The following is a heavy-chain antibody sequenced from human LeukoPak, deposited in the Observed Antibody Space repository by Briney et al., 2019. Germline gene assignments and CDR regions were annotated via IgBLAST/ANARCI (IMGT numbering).Heavy chain of an antibody. V-gene: IGHV4-31*03. J-gene: IGHJ4*02. Sequence: PSETLSLTCTVSGGSISSGGYYWSWIRQHPGKGLEWIGYIYYSGSTYYNPSLKSRVTISVDTSKNQFSLKLSSVTAVDTAVYYCARVNEHDYPDLPFDYWGQGTLVTVSS. CDR1: GGSISSGGYY. CDR3: ARVNEHDYPDLPFDY. D-gene: IGHD4-11*01. CDR2: IYYSGST.